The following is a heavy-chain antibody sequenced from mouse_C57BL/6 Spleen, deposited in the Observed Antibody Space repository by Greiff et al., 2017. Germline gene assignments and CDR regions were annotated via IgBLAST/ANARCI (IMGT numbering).Heavy chain of an antibody. J-gene: IGHJ1*03. CDR2: ISDGGSYT. Sequence: EVMLVESGGGLVKPGGSLKLSCAASGFTFSSYAMSWVRQTPEKRLEWVATISDGGSYTYCPDNVKGRFTISRDNAKNNLYLQMSHLKSEDTAMYYCARDLITTVVGGHFDVWGTGTTVTVSS. CDR3: ARDLITTVVGGHFDV. CDR1: GFTFSSYA. D-gene: IGHD1-1*01. V-gene: IGHV5-4*01.